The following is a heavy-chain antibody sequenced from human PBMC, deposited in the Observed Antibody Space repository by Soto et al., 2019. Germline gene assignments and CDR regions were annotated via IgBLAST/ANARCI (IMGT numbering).Heavy chain of an antibody. CDR3: ARGSEADRAGTSGFDY. Sequence: SETLSLTCAVYGGSFSGYYWSWIRQPPGKGLEWIGEISHSGSTNYNPSLKSRVTISVDTSKNQFSLKLSSVTAADTAVYYCARGSEADRAGTSGFDYWGQGTLVTVSS. CDR2: ISHSGST. CDR1: GGSFSGYY. V-gene: IGHV4-34*01. J-gene: IGHJ4*02. D-gene: IGHD6-19*01.